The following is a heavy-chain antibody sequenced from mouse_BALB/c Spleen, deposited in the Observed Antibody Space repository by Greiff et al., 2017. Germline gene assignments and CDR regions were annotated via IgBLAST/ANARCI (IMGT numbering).Heavy chain of an antibody. CDR1: GFSLTSYG. CDR3: AREEVYAMDY. J-gene: IGHJ4*01. CDR2: IWSGGST. V-gene: IGHV2-2*02. Sequence: QVQLKESGPGLVQPSQSLSITCTVSGFSLTSYGVHWVRQSPGKGLEWLGVIWSGGSTDYNAAFISRLSISKDNSKSQVFFKMNSLHANDTAIYYCAREEVYAMDYWGQGTSVTVSS.